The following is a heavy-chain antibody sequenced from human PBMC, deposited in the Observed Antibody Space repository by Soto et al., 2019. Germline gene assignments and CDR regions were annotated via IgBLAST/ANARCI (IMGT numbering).Heavy chain of an antibody. CDR3: ARDIGDSVDYYYGVDV. V-gene: IGHV4-59*01. D-gene: IGHD2-15*01. Sequence: PSETLSLTCTVSGGSISGYYWSWVRQPPGKGLEWIGYIYYSGSTDYNPSLKSRVTISVDTSENQVSLKLSSVTAADTAVYYCARDIGDSVDYYYGVDVWGQGTTVTVSS. J-gene: IGHJ6*02. CDR2: IYYSGST. CDR1: GGSISGYY.